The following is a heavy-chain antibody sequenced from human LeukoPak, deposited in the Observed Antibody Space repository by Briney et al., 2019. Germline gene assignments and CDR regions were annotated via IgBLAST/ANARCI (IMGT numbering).Heavy chain of an antibody. J-gene: IGHJ3*02. CDR3: AREISSGWLGDAFDI. V-gene: IGHV3-66*01. D-gene: IGHD6-19*01. CDR1: GFTFSNYW. CDR2: IYSGGST. Sequence: GGSLRLSCAASGFTFSNYWMSWVRQAPGKGLEWVSVIYSGGSTYYADSVRGRFTISRDNSKNTLYLQMNSLRAEDTAVYYCAREISSGWLGDAFDIWGQGTMVTVSS.